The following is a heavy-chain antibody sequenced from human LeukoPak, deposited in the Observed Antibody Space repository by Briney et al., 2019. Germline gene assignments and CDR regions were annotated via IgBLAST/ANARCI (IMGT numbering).Heavy chain of an antibody. CDR1: GGSFSGYY. V-gene: IGHV4-34*01. J-gene: IGHJ5*02. CDR2: INHSGST. D-gene: IGHD5-24*01. CDR3: ARDRAWPYNWFDP. Sequence: SETLSLTCAVYGGSFSGYYWSWIRQPPGKGLEWIGEINHSGSTNYNPSLKSRVTISVDTSKNQFSLKLSSVTAADTAVYYCARDRAWPYNWFDPWGQGTLVTVSS.